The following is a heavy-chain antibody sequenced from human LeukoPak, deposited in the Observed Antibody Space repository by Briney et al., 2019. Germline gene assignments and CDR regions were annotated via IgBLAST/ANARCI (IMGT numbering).Heavy chain of an antibody. J-gene: IGHJ4*02. D-gene: IGHD3-10*01. Sequence: SETLSLTCAVYGGSFSGYCWSWIRQPPGKGLEWIGEINHSGSTNYNPSLKSRVTISVDTSKNQFSLKLSSVTAADTAVYYCARLSMVRGVLGLDYWGQGTLVTVSS. CDR3: ARLSMVRGVLGLDY. V-gene: IGHV4-34*01. CDR2: INHSGST. CDR1: GGSFSGYC.